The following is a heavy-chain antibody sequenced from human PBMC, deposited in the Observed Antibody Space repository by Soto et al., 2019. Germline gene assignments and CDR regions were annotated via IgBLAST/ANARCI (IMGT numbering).Heavy chain of an antibody. D-gene: IGHD3-3*01. CDR2: IYYSGST. Sequence: SETLSLTCTVSGGSISSSSYYWGWIRQPPGKGLEWIGSIYYSGSTYYNPSLKSRVTISVDTSKNQFSLKLSSVTAADTAVYYCARQRVYDFWSGYLNNFDYWGQGTLVTVSS. CDR3: ARQRVYDFWSGYLNNFDY. J-gene: IGHJ4*02. CDR1: GGSISSSSYY. V-gene: IGHV4-39*01.